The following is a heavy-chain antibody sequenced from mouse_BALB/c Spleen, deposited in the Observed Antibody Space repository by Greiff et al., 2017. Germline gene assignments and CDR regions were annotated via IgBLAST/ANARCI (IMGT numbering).Heavy chain of an antibody. CDR1: GFTFSSFG. CDR2: ISSGSSTI. Sequence: EVKLMESGGGLVQPGGSRKLSCAASGFTFSSFGMHWVRQAPEKGLEWVAYISSGSSTIYYADTVKGRFTISRDNPKNTLFLQMTSLRSEDTAMYYCARAPPKLLSHAMDYWGQGTSVTVSS. J-gene: IGHJ4*01. CDR3: ARAPPKLLSHAMDY. V-gene: IGHV5-17*02. D-gene: IGHD1-1*01.